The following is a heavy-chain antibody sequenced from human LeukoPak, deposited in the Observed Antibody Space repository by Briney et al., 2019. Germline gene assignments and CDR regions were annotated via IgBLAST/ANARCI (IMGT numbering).Heavy chain of an antibody. CDR2: ISGSGGTT. CDR1: GFTFNNYA. J-gene: IGHJ4*02. CDR3: VRSLRSADF. Sequence: PGGSLRLSCAASGFTFNNYAMNWVRQAPGKGLEWVSVISGSGGTTYYTDSVKGRFTISRDSSKNTLYLQMNSLRAEDTAVYYCVRSLRSADFWGQGTLVTVSS. V-gene: IGHV3-23*01.